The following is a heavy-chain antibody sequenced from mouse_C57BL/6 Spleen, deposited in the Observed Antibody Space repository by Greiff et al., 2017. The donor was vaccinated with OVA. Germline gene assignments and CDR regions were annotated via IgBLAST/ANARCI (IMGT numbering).Heavy chain of an antibody. D-gene: IGHD1-1*01. CDR2: INPNNGGT. Sequence: EVQLQQSGPELVKPGASVKISCKASGYTFTDYYMNWVKQSHGKSLEWIGDINPNNGGTSYNQKFKGKATLTVDKSSSTAYMDLRILSSEDSAVYYCAPSSPYYYAMDYWGQGTSVTVSS. J-gene: IGHJ4*01. V-gene: IGHV1-26*01. CDR3: APSSPYYYAMDY. CDR1: GYTFTDYY.